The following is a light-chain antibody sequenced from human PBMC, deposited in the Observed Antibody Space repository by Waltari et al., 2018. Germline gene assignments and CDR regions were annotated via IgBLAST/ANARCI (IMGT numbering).Light chain of an antibody. CDR1: SGSIDTNY. Sequence: KFMLTQPHSVSESPGKTVTISCTGSSGSIDTNYVQWYHQRPGSAPRTVIYDDNQRPSVVPDRFSGSIDSSANSASLTIAGLKTEDEADYYCQSSDSSTGVVFGGGTKLTVL. J-gene: IGLJ2*01. CDR3: QSSDSSTGVV. V-gene: IGLV6-57*02. CDR2: DDN.